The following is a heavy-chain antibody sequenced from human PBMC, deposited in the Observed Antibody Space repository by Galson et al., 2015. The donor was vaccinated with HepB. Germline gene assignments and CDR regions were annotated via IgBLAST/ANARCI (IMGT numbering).Heavy chain of an antibody. D-gene: IGHD2-15*01. CDR2: ISSNGGST. CDR3: VKSFLYCSGGSCSGNWFDP. CDR1: GFTFSSYA. Sequence: SLRLSCAASGFTFSSYAMHWVRQAPGKGLEYVSAISSNGGSTYYADSVKGRFTISRDNSKNTLYLQMSSLRAEDTAVYYCVKSFLYCSGGSCSGNWFDPWGQGTLVTVSS. J-gene: IGHJ5*02. V-gene: IGHV3-64D*06.